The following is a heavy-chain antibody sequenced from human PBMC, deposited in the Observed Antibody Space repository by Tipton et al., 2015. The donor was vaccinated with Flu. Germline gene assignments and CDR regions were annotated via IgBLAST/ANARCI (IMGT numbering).Heavy chain of an antibody. Sequence: LRLSCTVSGGSISSGGYSWNWIRQHPGKGLEWIGYIYYSGTTHYSPSLKSRVSISLDTSKNQFSLKLNSVTAADTAVYFCAGSGSYNWFDPWGQGTPVTVSS. J-gene: IGHJ5*02. D-gene: IGHD2-15*01. CDR1: GGSISSGGYS. CDR3: AGSGSYNWFDP. CDR2: IYYSGTT. V-gene: IGHV4-31*03.